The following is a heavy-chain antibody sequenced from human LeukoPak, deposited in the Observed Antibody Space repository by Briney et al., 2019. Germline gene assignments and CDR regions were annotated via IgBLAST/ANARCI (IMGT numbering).Heavy chain of an antibody. CDR2: INPNSGGT. V-gene: IGHV1-2*02. CDR1: GYTFTGYY. CDR3: ARGIQLWLGHGIDYMDV. J-gene: IGHJ6*03. D-gene: IGHD5-18*01. Sequence: GASVKVSCKASGYTFTGYYMHWVRQAPGQGLEWMGWINPNSGGTNYAQKFQGRVTMTRDTSISTAYMELSRLRSDDTAVYYCARGIQLWLGHGIDYMDVWGKGTTVTVSS.